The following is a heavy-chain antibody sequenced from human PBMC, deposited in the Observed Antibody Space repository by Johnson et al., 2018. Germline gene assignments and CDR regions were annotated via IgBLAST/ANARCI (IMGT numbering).Heavy chain of an antibody. D-gene: IGHD2-21*02. CDR2: INPSGGST. Sequence: QVQLQESGAEVKKPGASVKVSCKASGYTFTSYYMHWVRQAPGQGLEWMGIINPSGGSTSYAQKFQGRVTMTRDTSTSTVYMELSSLRSEDTAVYYCASDLKLPIVVVTAKPSYGMDVWGQGTTVTVSS. CDR1: GYTFTSYY. J-gene: IGHJ6*02. CDR3: ASDLKLPIVVVTAKPSYGMDV. V-gene: IGHV1-46*01.